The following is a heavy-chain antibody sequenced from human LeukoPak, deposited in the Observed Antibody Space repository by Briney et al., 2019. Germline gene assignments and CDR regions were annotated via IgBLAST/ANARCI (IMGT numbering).Heavy chain of an antibody. J-gene: IGHJ4*02. CDR3: ARGLLWSANGY. D-gene: IGHD3-10*02. Sequence: GASVKVSCKASGYTFTGYYMHWVRQAPGQGLEWMGWVNPTSGGTNYAQKFQGRVTMTRDTSISTAYMELSRLRSDDTAVYYCARGLLWSANGYWGQGTLVTVSS. V-gene: IGHV1-2*02. CDR1: GYTFTGYY. CDR2: VNPTSGGT.